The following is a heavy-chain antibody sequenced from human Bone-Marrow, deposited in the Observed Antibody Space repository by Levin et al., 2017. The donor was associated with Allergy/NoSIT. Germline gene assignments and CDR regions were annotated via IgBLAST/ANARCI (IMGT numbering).Heavy chain of an antibody. Sequence: GASVKVSCAASGFTFSSYWMSWVRQAPGKGLEWVANIKQDGSEKYYVDSVKGRFTISRDNAKNSLYLQMNSLRAEDTAVYYCARLSRVGSYFKYGMDVWGQGTTVTVSS. V-gene: IGHV3-7*01. CDR1: GFTFSSYW. CDR3: ARLSRVGSYFKYGMDV. CDR2: IKQDGSEK. J-gene: IGHJ6*02. D-gene: IGHD1-26*01.